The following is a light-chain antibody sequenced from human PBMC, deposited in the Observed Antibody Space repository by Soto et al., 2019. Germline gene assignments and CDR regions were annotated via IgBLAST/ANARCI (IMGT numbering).Light chain of an antibody. Sequence: DIQMTQSPSSLSASVGDRVTITCRASQAIDRWLAWYQQKPGKVPKLLIYAASTLQSGVPSRFSGSGSGTDFTLTISSLQPEDVATYYCQKYNSALITFGQGTRLEIK. CDR1: QAIDRW. V-gene: IGKV1-27*01. J-gene: IGKJ5*01. CDR3: QKYNSALIT. CDR2: AAS.